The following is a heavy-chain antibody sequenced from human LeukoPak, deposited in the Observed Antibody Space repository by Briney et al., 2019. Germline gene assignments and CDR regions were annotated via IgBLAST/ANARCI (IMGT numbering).Heavy chain of an antibody. CDR2: IYSGGTT. Sequence: PGGSLRLSCAASGFTVSSNCMSWVRQAPGRGLEWVSVIYSGGTTYYADSVKGRFTISRDNSNNTLSLQMNSLTAEDTAVYYCARDGASTFSGIYWGQGTLVTVSS. D-gene: IGHD2-21*01. J-gene: IGHJ4*02. CDR1: GFTVSSNC. V-gene: IGHV3-66*01. CDR3: ARDGASTFSGIY.